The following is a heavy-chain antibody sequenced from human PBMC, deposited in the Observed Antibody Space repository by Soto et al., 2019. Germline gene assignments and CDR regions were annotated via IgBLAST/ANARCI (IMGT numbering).Heavy chain of an antibody. D-gene: IGHD1-20*01. J-gene: IGHJ6*02. CDR1: GYTFTSYG. Sequence: QVQLVQSGAEVKKPGASVKVSCKASGYTFTSYGISWVRQAPGQGREWMGWISAYNGNTNYAQKLQGRVTMATDTSSSTAYMELRSLRSDDTAVYYCARDSPAYIYYYYGMDVWGQGTTVTVSS. CDR2: ISAYNGNT. CDR3: ARDSPAYIYYYYGMDV. V-gene: IGHV1-18*04.